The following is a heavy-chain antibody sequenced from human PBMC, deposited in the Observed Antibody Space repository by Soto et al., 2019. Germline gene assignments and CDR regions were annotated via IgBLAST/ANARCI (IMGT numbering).Heavy chain of an antibody. CDR3: ARDFSGPMDY. V-gene: IGHV1-46*01. CDR1: GYTFTNYY. CDR2: IYPSGGST. Sequence: ASVKVSCKASGYTFTNYYMHWVRQAPGQGLEWMGIIYPSGGSTRNAQKFQGRVTMTRDTSTSTVYMELSSLRSEDTAVHYCARDFSGPMDYWGRGTLVTVSS. D-gene: IGHD3-10*01. J-gene: IGHJ4*02.